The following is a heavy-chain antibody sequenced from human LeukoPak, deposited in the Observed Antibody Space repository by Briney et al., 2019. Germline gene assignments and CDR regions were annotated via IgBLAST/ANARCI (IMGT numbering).Heavy chain of an antibody. Sequence: GGSLRLSCAASGFTFSSYWMHWVRQAPGKGLEWVSRIEGDGSTTTYADSVKGRFTISRDNHKNKVYLQVTSLRAEDTAVYYCTSWYYDSSGYDYWGQGTQVTVSS. CDR1: GFTFSSYW. CDR2: IEGDGSTT. D-gene: IGHD3-22*01. CDR3: TSWYYDSSGYDY. V-gene: IGHV3-74*01. J-gene: IGHJ4*02.